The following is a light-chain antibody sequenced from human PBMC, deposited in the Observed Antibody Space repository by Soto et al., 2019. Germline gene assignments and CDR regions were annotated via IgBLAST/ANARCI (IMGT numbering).Light chain of an antibody. CDR2: DAS. CDR3: QQYNTYSRT. Sequence: DIQMTQSPSTLSASVGDRVTITCRASQSITSWLAWYQQKPGKAPKVPIYDASSLDSGVPSRFSGSGSGTEFTLTISSLQPDDFATYYCQQYNTYSRTFGQGTKVDIK. CDR1: QSITSW. V-gene: IGKV1-5*01. J-gene: IGKJ1*01.